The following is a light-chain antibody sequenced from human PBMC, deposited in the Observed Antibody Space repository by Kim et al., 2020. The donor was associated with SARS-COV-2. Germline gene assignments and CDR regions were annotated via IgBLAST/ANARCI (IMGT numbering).Light chain of an antibody. CDR2: GAS. J-gene: IGKJ1*01. V-gene: IGKV3-20*01. CDR1: QSVSSSY. Sequence: EIVLTQSPGPLSLSPGERATLSCRASQSVSSSYLAWYQQKPGQAPRLLIYGASSRATGIPDRFSGSGSGADFTLTISRLEPEDFAVYYCQQYGRSPRTFGQGTKVDIK. CDR3: QQYGRSPRT.